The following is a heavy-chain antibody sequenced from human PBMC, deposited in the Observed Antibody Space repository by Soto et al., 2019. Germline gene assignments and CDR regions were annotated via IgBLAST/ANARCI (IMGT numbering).Heavy chain of an antibody. Sequence: ASVTVSCQASGGTFISYAISWVRQAPGQGLEWMGGIIPIFGTANYAQKFQGRVTITADESTSTAYMELSSLRSEDTAVYYCARFYCGGDCYPNPKYYGMDVWGQGTTVTVSS. D-gene: IGHD2-21*02. CDR3: ARFYCGGDCYPNPKYYGMDV. CDR1: GGTFISYA. J-gene: IGHJ6*02. CDR2: IIPIFGTA. V-gene: IGHV1-69*13.